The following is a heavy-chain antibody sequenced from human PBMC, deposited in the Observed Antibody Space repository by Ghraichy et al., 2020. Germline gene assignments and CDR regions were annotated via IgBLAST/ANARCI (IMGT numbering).Heavy chain of an antibody. J-gene: IGHJ6*02. V-gene: IGHV4-4*07. CDR1: SGSIENNY. CDR2: IYGTGHI. D-gene: IGHD2/OR15-2a*01. CDR3: ARVGCNSFNCQIRGWDV. Sequence: LETLSLTCSVSSGSIENNYWTWIRQPAGKGLEWIGRIYGTGHINYNPSLASRITISVDTSKRQFSLEMRSVTAADSAVYYCARVGCNSFNCQIRGWDVWGPGTTVTVSS.